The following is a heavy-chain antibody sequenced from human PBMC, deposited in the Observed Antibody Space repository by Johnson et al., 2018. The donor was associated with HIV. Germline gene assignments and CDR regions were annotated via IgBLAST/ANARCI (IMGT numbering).Heavy chain of an antibody. Sequence: VQLLESGGGVVQPGRSLRLSCAASGFTVSSNDMSWVRQAPGKGLEWVAVISYDGSNKYYADSVKGRFTTSRDNTKNTLYLQMNSLRAEDTAVYYCARERSSCSWYFDAFDIWGQGTMVTVSS. CDR3: ARERSSCSWYFDAFDI. CDR2: ISYDGSNK. J-gene: IGHJ3*02. D-gene: IGHD6-13*01. CDR1: GFTVSSND. V-gene: IGHV3-30*03.